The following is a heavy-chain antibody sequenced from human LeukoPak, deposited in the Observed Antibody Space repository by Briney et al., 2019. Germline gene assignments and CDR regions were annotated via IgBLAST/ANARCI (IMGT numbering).Heavy chain of an antibody. J-gene: IGHJ4*02. CDR3: ARDRSDTILDY. V-gene: IGHV4-61*02. CDR2: VYTSGTT. Sequence: PSQTLSLTCTVSGGSISSGSYYWTWIRQPAGKGLEWIGRVYTSGTTNYNPSLQSRVTISVDTSKNQFSLRLSSVTAADTAVYYCARDRSDTILDYWGQGTLVTVSS. CDR1: GGSISSGSYY. D-gene: IGHD6-6*01.